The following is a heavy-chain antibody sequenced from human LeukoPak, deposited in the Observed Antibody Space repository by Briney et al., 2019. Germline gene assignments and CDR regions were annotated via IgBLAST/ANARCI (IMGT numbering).Heavy chain of an antibody. CDR1: GGSISSGSYY. CDR2: IYTTGNT. Sequence: SETLSLTCTVSGGSISSGSYYWSWIRQPAGKGREWIGRIYTTGNTDYNPSLKSRVTMSVDTSKNQFSLNLSSVTAADTAVYYCARDARGWSGFDYWGQGTLVTVSS. D-gene: IGHD3-3*01. CDR3: ARDARGWSGFDY. J-gene: IGHJ4*02. V-gene: IGHV4-61*02.